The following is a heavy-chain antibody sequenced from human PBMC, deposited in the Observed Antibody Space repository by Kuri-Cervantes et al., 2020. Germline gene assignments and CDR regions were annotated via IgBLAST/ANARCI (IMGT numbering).Heavy chain of an antibody. CDR1: GYSFTSYW. CDR3: ARRGYCSGGSCYHNYWYFDL. Sequence: GESLKISCKGSGYSFTSYWIGWVRQMPGKGLEWMGIIYPGDSDTRYSPSFQGQVTISAGKSISTAYLQWSSLKASDTAMYYCARRGYCSGGSCYHNYWYFDLWGRGTLVTVSS. D-gene: IGHD2-15*01. CDR2: IYPGDSDT. V-gene: IGHV5-51*01. J-gene: IGHJ2*01.